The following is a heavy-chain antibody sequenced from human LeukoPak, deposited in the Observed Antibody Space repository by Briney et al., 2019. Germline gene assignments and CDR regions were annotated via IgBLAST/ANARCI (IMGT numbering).Heavy chain of an antibody. CDR1: GFTFHHYA. V-gene: IGHV3-9*01. J-gene: IGHJ4*02. CDR3: AKDKAPPYSGYDWDLDF. CDR2: ISWNSAYI. D-gene: IGHD5-12*01. Sequence: GGSLRLSCAASGFTFHHYAIHWVRQVPGKGLEWVSGISWNSAYIGYADSVKGRFTISRDNAKNSVYLQMNSLRAEDTALYYCAKDKAPPYSGYDWDLDFWGQGTMVTVSS.